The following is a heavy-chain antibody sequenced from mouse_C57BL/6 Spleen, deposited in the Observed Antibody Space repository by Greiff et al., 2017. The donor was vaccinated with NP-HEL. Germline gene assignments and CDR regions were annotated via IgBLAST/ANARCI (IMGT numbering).Heavy chain of an antibody. J-gene: IGHJ3*01. Sequence: VQLQQSGAELVRPGASVKLSCTASGFNIKDDYMHWVKQRPEQGLEWIGWIDPENGDTEYASKFQGKAPITADTSSNTAYLQLSSLTSEDTAVYYCTTSPDGYYPSWFAYWGQGTLVTVSA. CDR1: GFNIKDDY. D-gene: IGHD2-3*01. CDR2: IDPENGDT. V-gene: IGHV14-4*01. CDR3: TTSPDGYYPSWFAY.